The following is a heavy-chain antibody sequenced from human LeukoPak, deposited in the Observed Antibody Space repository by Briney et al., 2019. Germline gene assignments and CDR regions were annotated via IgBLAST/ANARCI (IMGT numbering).Heavy chain of an antibody. D-gene: IGHD4-17*01. CDR2: INHSGST. V-gene: IGHV4-34*01. J-gene: IGHJ3*02. CDR3: ARGGEVVDAFDI. Sequence: PSETLSLTCAVYGGSFSGYYWSWIRQPPGKGLEWIGEINHSGSTNYNPSLKSRVTISVDTSKNQFSLKLSSVTAADTAVYYCARGGEVVDAFDIWGQGTMVTVSS. CDR1: GGSFSGYY.